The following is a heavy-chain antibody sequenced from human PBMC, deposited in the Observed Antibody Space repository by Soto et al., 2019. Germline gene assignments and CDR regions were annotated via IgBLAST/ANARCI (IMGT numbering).Heavy chain of an antibody. D-gene: IGHD3-3*01. Sequence: GGSLRLSCAASGFTFSSYAMSWVRQAPGKGLEWVSAISGSGGSTYYADSVKGRFTISRDNSKNTLYLQMNSLRAEDTAVYYCAKAPWRSGYYTVFDYWGQGTLVTVSS. V-gene: IGHV3-23*01. CDR1: GFTFSSYA. J-gene: IGHJ4*02. CDR3: AKAPWRSGYYTVFDY. CDR2: ISGSGGST.